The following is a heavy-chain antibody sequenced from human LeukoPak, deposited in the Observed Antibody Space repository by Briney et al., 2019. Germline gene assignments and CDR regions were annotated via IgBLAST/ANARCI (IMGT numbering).Heavy chain of an antibody. D-gene: IGHD3-10*01. CDR3: AKGSAQTGYYFDS. V-gene: IGHV3-23*01. J-gene: IGHJ4*02. Sequence: PGGSLSLSCAASGFTISNFAMAWVRQAPGKGLEWVSSITGRSGGTYYADSVKGRFTISRDTSRNTPHLQMSSLRAEDTASYYCAKGSAQTGYYFDSWGQGTLVTVSS. CDR2: ITGRSGGT. CDR1: GFTISNFA.